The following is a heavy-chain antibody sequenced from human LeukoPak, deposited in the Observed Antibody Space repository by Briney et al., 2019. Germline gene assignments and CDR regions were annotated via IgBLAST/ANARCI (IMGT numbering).Heavy chain of an antibody. CDR1: GFTFSSYA. CDR3: AKSGSSWLYYFDY. CDR2: ISGSGGSI. V-gene: IGHV3-23*01. Sequence: GGSLRLSCAASGFTFSSYAMSWVRQAPGKGLEWVSAISGSGGSIYYADSVKGRFTISRDNSKNTLYLQMNSLRAEDTAVYYCAKSGSSWLYYFDYWGQGTLVTVSS. J-gene: IGHJ4*02. D-gene: IGHD6-13*01.